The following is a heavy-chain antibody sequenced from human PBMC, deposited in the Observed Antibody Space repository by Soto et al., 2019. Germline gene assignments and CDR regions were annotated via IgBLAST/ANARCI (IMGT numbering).Heavy chain of an antibody. CDR2: IDPSDSYT. Sequence: GESLKISCKGSGYSFTSYWISWVRQMPGKGLEWMGRIDPSDSYTNYSPSFQGHVTISADKSISTAYLQWSSLKASDTAMYYCARTATVTTFYYCMDVWGQGTTVTVSS. V-gene: IGHV5-10-1*01. CDR3: ARTATVTTFYYCMDV. CDR1: GYSFTSYW. D-gene: IGHD4-4*01. J-gene: IGHJ6*02.